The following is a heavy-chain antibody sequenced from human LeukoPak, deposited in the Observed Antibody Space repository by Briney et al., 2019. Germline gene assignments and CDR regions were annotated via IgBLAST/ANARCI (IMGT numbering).Heavy chain of an antibody. CDR1: GGSISSYY. V-gene: IGHV4-59*01. CDR2: IYYSGST. D-gene: IGHD3-22*01. CDR3: ARDGEGYDSPPGWFDP. Sequence: SETLSLTCTASGGSISSYYWSWIRQPPGKGLEWIGYIYYSGSTNYNPSLKSRVTISVDTSKNQFSLKLSSVTAADTAVYYCARDGEGYDSPPGWFDPWGQGTLVTVSS. J-gene: IGHJ5*02.